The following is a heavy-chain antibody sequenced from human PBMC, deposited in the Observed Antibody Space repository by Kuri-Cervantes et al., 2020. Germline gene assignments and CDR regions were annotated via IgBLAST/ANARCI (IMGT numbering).Heavy chain of an antibody. J-gene: IGHJ4*02. CDR1: GYTFTSYG. CDR2: INPSGGST. V-gene: IGHV1-46*01. CDR3: ARGRFLEWLPNY. D-gene: IGHD3-3*01. Sequence: ASVKVSCKASGYTFTSYGISWVRQAPGQGLEWMGIINPSGGSTSYAQKFQGRVTMTRDTSTSTVYMELSSLRSEDTAVYYCARGRFLEWLPNYWGQGTLVTVSS.